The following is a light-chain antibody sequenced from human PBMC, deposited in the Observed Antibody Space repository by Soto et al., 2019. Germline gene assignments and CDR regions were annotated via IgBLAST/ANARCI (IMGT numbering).Light chain of an antibody. Sequence: EIVLTQSPATLSLSPGERATLSCRASQSVNTFLAWYQQTPGQAPRLVISDVSNRATGIPARFSGSGSGTDFTLTISSLEPEDFAVYYCQQRFNWPGLTFGGGTKVDIK. CDR1: QSVNTF. CDR2: DVS. CDR3: QQRFNWPGLT. J-gene: IGKJ4*01. V-gene: IGKV3-11*01.